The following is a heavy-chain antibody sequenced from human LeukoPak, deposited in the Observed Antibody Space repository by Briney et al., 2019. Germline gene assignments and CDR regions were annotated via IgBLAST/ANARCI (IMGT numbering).Heavy chain of an antibody. J-gene: IGHJ4*02. CDR1: GFTFSIYA. Sequence: GALRLSCAASGFTFSIYAMTWVRPAPGEGLEWVSVISGRGGFTYYADSVKGRFTISRDNSKNTLYLQMHSLRAEDTAVYYCGARPGEVAVPYDYWGQGTLVTASS. V-gene: IGHV3-23*01. D-gene: IGHD2-15*01. CDR3: GARPGEVAVPYDY. CDR2: ISGRGGFT.